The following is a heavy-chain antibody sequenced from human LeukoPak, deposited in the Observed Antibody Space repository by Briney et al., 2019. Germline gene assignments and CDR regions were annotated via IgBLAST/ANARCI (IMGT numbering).Heavy chain of an antibody. CDR3: ARVGGYCSSTSNCYSDY. CDR1: GFTFSSYT. V-gene: IGHV3-21*01. D-gene: IGHD2-2*01. CDR2: ISSTSGYM. J-gene: IGHJ4*02. Sequence: GGSLRLSCAASGFTFSSYTMNWVRQAPGKGLEWVSSISSTSGYMYYADSVKGRFTISRDNAKNSLYLQMNSPRAEDTAVYYCARVGGYCSSTSNCYSDYWGQGTLVTVSS.